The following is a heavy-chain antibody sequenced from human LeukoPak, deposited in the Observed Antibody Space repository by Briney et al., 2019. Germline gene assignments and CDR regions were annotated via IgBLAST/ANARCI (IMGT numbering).Heavy chain of an antibody. CDR1: GDSVSINSVT. CDR2: TYYRSTWYN. CDR3: ARRLTQYDCFDP. V-gene: IGHV6-1*01. J-gene: IGHJ5*02. Sequence: SRTLSLTCAISGDSVSINSVTWNWIRQSPSRGLEWLGRTYYRSTWYNDYAVSVRGRITVNPDTSKNQFSLHLNSVTPEDTAVYYCARRLTQYDCFDPWGQGIPVTVSS. D-gene: IGHD2-2*01.